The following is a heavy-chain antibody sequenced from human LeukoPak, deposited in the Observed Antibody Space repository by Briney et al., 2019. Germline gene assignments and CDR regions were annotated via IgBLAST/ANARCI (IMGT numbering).Heavy chain of an antibody. Sequence: SETLSLTCAVYGGPFGVYYWSWVRQPPGKGLEWIGEINHSGSTNYNPSLKSRVTISVDTSKYHFSLKLSSVTAADTAVYYCAGPGAGDLDYWGQGTLVTVSS. CDR2: INHSGST. J-gene: IGHJ4*02. CDR1: GGPFGVYY. V-gene: IGHV4-34*01. D-gene: IGHD3-10*01. CDR3: AGPGAGDLDY.